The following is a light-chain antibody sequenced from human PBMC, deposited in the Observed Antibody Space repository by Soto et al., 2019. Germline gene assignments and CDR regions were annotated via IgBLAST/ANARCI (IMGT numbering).Light chain of an antibody. V-gene: IGKV3-20*01. J-gene: IGKJ4*01. CDR2: GAS. CDR3: QQYGSSPLT. CDR1: QSVSSSY. Sequence: EIVMTESATILSLSRGERATLSCRASQSVSSSYLAWYQQKPGQTPGLLIYGASSRATGIPDRFSGSGSGTDFTLTISRLEPEDFAVYYCQQYGSSPLTFGGGTKVDIK.